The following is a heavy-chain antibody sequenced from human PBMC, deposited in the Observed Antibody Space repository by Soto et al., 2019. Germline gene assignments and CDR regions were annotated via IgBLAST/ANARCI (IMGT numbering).Heavy chain of an antibody. CDR1: GFTFSSYA. CDR3: AKGGQYYDTSAKGVH. J-gene: IGHJ4*02. D-gene: IGHD3-22*01. V-gene: IGHV3-23*01. CDR2: INYSGDDT. Sequence: EVQLLESGGDLVQPGGSLRLSCAASGFTFSSYAMSWVRQAPGKGLEWVSGINYSGDDTNYADSVKGRFTISRDNSKKTLYLQMNSLRAEDTAVYYCAKGGQYYDTSAKGVHWGQGTLVTVSS.